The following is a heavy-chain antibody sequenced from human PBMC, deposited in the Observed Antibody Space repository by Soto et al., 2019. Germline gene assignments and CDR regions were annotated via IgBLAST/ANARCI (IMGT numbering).Heavy chain of an antibody. D-gene: IGHD3-3*01. V-gene: IGHV3-7*01. CDR1: GFTFSSYW. CDR3: ARINPYYDFWSGYYDY. CDR2: IKQDGSEK. Sequence: GGSLRLSCAASGFTFSSYWMSWVRQAPGKGLVWVANIKQDGSEKYYVDSVKGGFTISRHNARNSLYLQMNILRAEVTAVYYCARINPYYDFWSGYYDYWVLGTLVTVYS. J-gene: IGHJ4*02.